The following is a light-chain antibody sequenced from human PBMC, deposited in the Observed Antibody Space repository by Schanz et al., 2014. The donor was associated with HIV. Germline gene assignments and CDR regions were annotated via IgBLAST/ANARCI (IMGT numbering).Light chain of an antibody. J-gene: IGKJ4*01. V-gene: IGKV1-9*01. CDR1: HYISSW. CDR3: QQPNSFPLS. Sequence: DIQLTQSPSILSASVGDEVTITCRASHYISSWLAWYQIKPGQAPKFLISRPSTLEGGVSSRFRGGGTGTDLPLTINPLQPEDFATYLCQQPNSFPLSFGGGTKVASK. CDR2: RPS.